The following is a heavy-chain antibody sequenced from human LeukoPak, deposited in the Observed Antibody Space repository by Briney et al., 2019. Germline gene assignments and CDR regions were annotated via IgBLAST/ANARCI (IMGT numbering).Heavy chain of an antibody. V-gene: IGHV1-24*01. J-gene: IGHJ4*02. CDR1: GYTLTELS. D-gene: IGHD3-3*01. Sequence: ASVKVSCKVSGYTLTELSMHWVRQAPGKGLEWMGGFDPEDGETIYAQKFQGRVTMTEDTSTDTAYMELSSLRSEDTAVYYCATVGQYYDFWSGYYTRAYDYWGQGTLVTVSS. CDR2: FDPEDGET. CDR3: ATVGQYYDFWSGYYTRAYDY.